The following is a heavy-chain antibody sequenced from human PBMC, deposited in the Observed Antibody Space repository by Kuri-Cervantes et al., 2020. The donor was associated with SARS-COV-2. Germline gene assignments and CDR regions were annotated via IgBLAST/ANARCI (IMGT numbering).Heavy chain of an antibody. V-gene: IGHV3-21*01. CDR3: ARERREDYSNYGWYFDL. J-gene: IGHJ2*01. Sequence: GESLKISCAASGFTFSSYSMNRVRQAPGKGLEWVSSISSSSSYIYYADSVKGRFTISRDNAKNSLYLQMNSLRAEDTAVYYCARERREDYSNYGWYFDLWGRGTLVTDSS. CDR2: ISSSSSYI. D-gene: IGHD4-11*01. CDR1: GFTFSSYS.